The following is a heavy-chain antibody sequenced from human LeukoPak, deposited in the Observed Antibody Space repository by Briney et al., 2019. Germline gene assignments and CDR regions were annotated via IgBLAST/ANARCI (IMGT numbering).Heavy chain of an antibody. CDR3: ARVSKWELDY. J-gene: IGHJ4*02. CDR2: ISYDGSNK. V-gene: IGHV3-30-3*01. CDR1: GFTFSSYW. Sequence: GGSLRLSCAASGFTFSSYWMSWVRQAPGKGLEWVAVISYDGSNKYYADSVKGRFTISRDNSKNTLYLQMNSLRAEDTAVYYCARVSKWELDYWGQGTLVTVSS. D-gene: IGHD1-26*01.